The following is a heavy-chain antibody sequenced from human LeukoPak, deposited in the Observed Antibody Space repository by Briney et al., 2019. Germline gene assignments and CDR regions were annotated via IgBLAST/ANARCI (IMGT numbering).Heavy chain of an antibody. CDR2: ISSSSYI. D-gene: IGHD1-26*01. CDR1: GFTFSSYT. Sequence: GGSLRLSCAASGFTFSSYTLNWVRQAPGKGLGWVSSISSSSYIFYSDSVKGRFTISRDNAKNSLYLQMNSLRAEDTAVYYCARDFSSGSYYGDYYFDYWGQGTLVTVSS. J-gene: IGHJ4*02. CDR3: ARDFSSGSYYGDYYFDY. V-gene: IGHV3-21*01.